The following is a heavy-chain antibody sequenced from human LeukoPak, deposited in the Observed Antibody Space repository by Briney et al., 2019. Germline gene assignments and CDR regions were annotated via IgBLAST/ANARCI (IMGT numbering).Heavy chain of an antibody. J-gene: IGHJ6*02. CDR1: GGTFSSYA. D-gene: IGHD7-27*01. V-gene: IGHV1-24*01. Sequence: ASVKVSCKASGGTFSSYAISWVRQAPGKGLEWMGGFDPEDGETIYAQKFQGRVTMTEDTSTDTAYMELSSLRSEDTAVYYCATDSAWGYYYGMDVWGQGTTVTVSS. CDR3: ATDSAWGYYYGMDV. CDR2: FDPEDGET.